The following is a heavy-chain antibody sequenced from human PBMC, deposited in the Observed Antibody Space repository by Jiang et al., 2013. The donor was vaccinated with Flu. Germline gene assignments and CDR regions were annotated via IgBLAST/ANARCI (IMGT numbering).Heavy chain of an antibody. V-gene: IGHV1-69*04. CDR3: ATADSPTETYYYYYGMDV. J-gene: IGHJ6*02. CDR1: GGTFSSYA. Sequence: SGAEVKKPGSSVKVSCKASGGTFSSYAISWVRQAPGQGLEWMGRIIPILGTANYAQKFQGRVTISADTSTSTAYMEVSSLRSEDTAVYFCATADSPTETYYYYYGMDVWGQGTSVTVSS. CDR2: IIPILGTA. D-gene: IGHD4-17*01.